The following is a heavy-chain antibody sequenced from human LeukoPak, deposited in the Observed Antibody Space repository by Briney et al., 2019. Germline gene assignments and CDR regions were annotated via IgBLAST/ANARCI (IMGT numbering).Heavy chain of an antibody. J-gene: IGHJ4*02. CDR2: IYDNGRT. CDR3: ATIAADTLQFDY. CDR1: GGSISGYY. V-gene: IGHV4-59*08. Sequence: SETRSLTCTVSGGSISGYYWSWIRQSPGQGLEWITSIYDNGRTTYNPSVNSRVTISVDTSKSHFSLKLSSVTAADTAVYYCATIAADTLQFDYWGQGTLVTVSS. D-gene: IGHD6-6*01.